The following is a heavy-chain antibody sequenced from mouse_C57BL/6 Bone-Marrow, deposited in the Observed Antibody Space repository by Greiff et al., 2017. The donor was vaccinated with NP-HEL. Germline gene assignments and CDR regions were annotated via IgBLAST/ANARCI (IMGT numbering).Heavy chain of an antibody. J-gene: IGHJ1*03. CDR1: GFNIKDDY. CDR3: TTVYYGSSYWYFDV. D-gene: IGHD1-1*01. V-gene: IGHV14-4*01. CDR2: IDPENGDT. Sequence: EVQLVESGAELVRPGASVKLSCTASGFNIKDDYMHWVKQRPEQGLEWIGWIDPENGDTEYASKFQGKATITADTSSNTAYLQLSSLTSEDTAVYYCTTVYYGSSYWYFDVWGTGTTVTVSS.